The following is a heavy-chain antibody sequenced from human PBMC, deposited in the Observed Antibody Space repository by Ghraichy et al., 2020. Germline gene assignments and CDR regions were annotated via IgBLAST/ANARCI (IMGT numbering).Heavy chain of an antibody. Sequence: SQTLSLTCAISGDSVSSTSATWIWIRQSPSRGLEWLGRTYFRSKWDNDYAMSMKGRITINPDTSKNQFALQLNSVTPEDTAVYYCARSRSSTVDYWGQGTQVTVSS. CDR3: ARSRSSTVDY. V-gene: IGHV6-1*01. J-gene: IGHJ4*02. CDR1: GDSVSSTSAT. D-gene: IGHD2-2*01. CDR2: TYFRSKWDN.